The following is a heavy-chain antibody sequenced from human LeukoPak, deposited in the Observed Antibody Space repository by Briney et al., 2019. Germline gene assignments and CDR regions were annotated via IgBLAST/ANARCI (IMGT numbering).Heavy chain of an antibody. D-gene: IGHD3-10*01. CDR1: GFTFSSYA. V-gene: IGHV3-21*05. J-gene: IGHJ5*02. Sequence: GGSLRLSCAASGFTFSSYAMMWVRQAPGKGLEWVSYISSSSSYTNYADSVKGRFTISRDNAKNSLYLQMNSLRAEDTAVYYCARVVFGSGSNWFDPWGQGTLVTVSS. CDR2: ISSSSSYT. CDR3: ARVVFGSGSNWFDP.